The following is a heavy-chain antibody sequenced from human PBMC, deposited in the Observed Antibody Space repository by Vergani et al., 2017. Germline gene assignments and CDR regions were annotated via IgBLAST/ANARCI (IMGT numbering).Heavy chain of an antibody. D-gene: IGHD4-23*01. J-gene: IGHJ4*02. CDR1: GGSISSSSYY. CDR2: IYYSGST. V-gene: IGHV4-39*07. Sequence: QLQLQESGPGLVKPSETLSLTCTVSGGSISSSSYYWGWIRQPPGKGLEWIGSIYYSGSTYYNPSLKSRVTISVDTSKNQFSLKLSSVTAADTAVYYCARDKTGRVTRSSGFDYWGQGTLVTVSS. CDR3: ARDKTGRVTRSSGFDY.